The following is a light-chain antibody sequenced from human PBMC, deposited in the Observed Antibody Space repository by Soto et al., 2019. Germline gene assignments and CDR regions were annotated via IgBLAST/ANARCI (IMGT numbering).Light chain of an antibody. V-gene: IGLV2-14*01. CDR3: SSYTSSSRYV. Sequence: QSALTQPASVSGSPGQSITISCTGTSSDVGGYNYVSWYQHHPGKAPKLMIYEVSNRPSGVSHRFSGSKSGNTASLTISGLQAEDEADYYCSSYTSSSRYVFGTGTKVTVL. CDR2: EVS. CDR1: SSDVGGYNY. J-gene: IGLJ1*01.